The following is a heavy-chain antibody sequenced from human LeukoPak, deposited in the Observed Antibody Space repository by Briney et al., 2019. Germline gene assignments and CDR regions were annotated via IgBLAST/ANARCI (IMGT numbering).Heavy chain of an antibody. CDR1: GGSISSHY. J-gene: IGHJ5*02. V-gene: IGHV4-59*11. Sequence: SETLSLTCTVSGGSISSHYWSWIRQPPGKGLEWIGYIYYSGSTNYNPSLKSRVTISVDTSKNQFSLKLSSVTAADTAVYYCARGLAYYDFWSSYSFDPWGQGTLVTVSS. CDR2: IYYSGST. D-gene: IGHD3-3*01. CDR3: ARGLAYYDFWSSYSFDP.